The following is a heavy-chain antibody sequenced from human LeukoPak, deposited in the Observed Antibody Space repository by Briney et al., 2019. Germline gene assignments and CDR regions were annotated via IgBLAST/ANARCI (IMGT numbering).Heavy chain of an antibody. CDR2: AYYRSKWYN. D-gene: IGHD3-10*01. J-gene: IGHJ6*02. CDR3: AMGDGSGRDYYYGMDV. V-gene: IGHV6-1*01. Sequence: SQTLSLTCAISGDSVSSNSAAWNWIRQSPSRGLEWLGRAYYRSKWYNDYAVSVKSRITINPDTSKSQFSLQLNSVTPEDTAVYYCAMGDGSGRDYYYGMDVWGQGTTVTVSS. CDR1: GDSVSSNSAA.